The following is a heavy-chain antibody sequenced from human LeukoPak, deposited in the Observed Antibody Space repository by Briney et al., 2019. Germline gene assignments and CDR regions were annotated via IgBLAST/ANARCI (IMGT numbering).Heavy chain of an antibody. Sequence: SETLSLTCTVSGGSISSGGYYWSWIRQHPGKGLEWIGHIYYSGSTYYNPSLKSRVTISVDTSKNQFSLKLSSVTAADTAVYYCARDHRGGITFDPWGQGTLVTVSS. V-gene: IGHV4-31*03. CDR1: GGSISSGGYY. CDR3: ARDHRGGITFDP. CDR2: IYYSGST. J-gene: IGHJ5*02. D-gene: IGHD3-16*01.